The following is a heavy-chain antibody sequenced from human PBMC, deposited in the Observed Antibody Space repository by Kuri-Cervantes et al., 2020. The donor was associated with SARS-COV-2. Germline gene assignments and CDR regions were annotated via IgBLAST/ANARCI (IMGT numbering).Heavy chain of an antibody. CDR2: ISSSSSTI. CDR1: GFTFSSYS. D-gene: IGHD6-13*01. CDR3: ARAISSWFDY. V-gene: IGHV3-48*02. J-gene: IGHJ4*02. Sequence: GGSLRLSCAASGFTFSSYSMNWIRQAPGKGLEWVSYISSSSSTIYYADSVKGRFTTSRDNAKNSLYLQMNSLRDEDTAVYYCARAISSWFDYWGQGTLVTVSS.